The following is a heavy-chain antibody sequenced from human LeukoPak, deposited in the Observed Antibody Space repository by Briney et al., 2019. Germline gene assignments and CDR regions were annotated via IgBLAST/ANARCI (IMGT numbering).Heavy chain of an antibody. D-gene: IGHD4-17*01. CDR2: IFHTGDV. CDR1: GYSINSGYF. V-gene: IGHV4-38-2*02. Sequence: SETLSLTCTVSGYSINSGYFWGWVRQPPGKGPEWIGSIFHTGDVYYNPSLRSRVTVSVDSSTNHFSLRLTSVTAADTAIYYCAAMTTVTMYSYFFDSWGQGTLLTVSS. J-gene: IGHJ4*02. CDR3: AAMTTVTMYSYFFDS.